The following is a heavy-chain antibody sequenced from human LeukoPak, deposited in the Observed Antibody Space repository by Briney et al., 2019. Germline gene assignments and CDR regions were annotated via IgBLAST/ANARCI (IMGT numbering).Heavy chain of an antibody. D-gene: IGHD2-15*01. V-gene: IGHV3-53*01. Sequence: GVTLRLSCAACGFTVSSYYMSWLRQAPGKGLEGGLIIYCGGTTYYTDSVKGRFTISRGISENTVYLQMNSLRVEDAAVYYCARGYCSGGSCYSNDYYYLDVWGKGTTVTVSS. CDR1: GFTVSSYY. J-gene: IGHJ6*03. CDR3: ARGYCSGGSCYSNDYYYLDV. CDR2: IYCGGTT.